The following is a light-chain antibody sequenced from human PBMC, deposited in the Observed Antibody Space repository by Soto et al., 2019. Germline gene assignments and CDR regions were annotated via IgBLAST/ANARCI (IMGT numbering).Light chain of an antibody. CDR1: SSDVGGYDY. V-gene: IGLV2-14*01. CDR3: SSYAGSSNV. Sequence: QSALTQPASVSGSPGQSITIFCTGASSDVGGYDYVSWYQQYPGNAPKLMIYEVTKRPSGVSNRFSGSKSGNTASLTISGLQAEDEGEYYCSSYAGSSNVFGTGTKLTVL. CDR2: EVT. J-gene: IGLJ1*01.